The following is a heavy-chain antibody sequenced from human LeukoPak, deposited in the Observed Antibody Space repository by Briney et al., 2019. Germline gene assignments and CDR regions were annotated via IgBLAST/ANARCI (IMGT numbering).Heavy chain of an antibody. V-gene: IGHV3-11*01. CDR3: ARSALPSYQLLYNWFDP. CDR2: ISSSGGTI. J-gene: IGHJ5*02. D-gene: IGHD2-2*01. CDR1: GVIFSDFY. Sequence: PGGSLRLSCAASGVIFSDFYMSWIRQAPGKGLEWVSYISSSGGTIYFADSVKGRFTISRDNAKNSLYLQMNSLRAEDTAVYYCARSALPSYQLLYNWFDPWGQGTLVTVSS.